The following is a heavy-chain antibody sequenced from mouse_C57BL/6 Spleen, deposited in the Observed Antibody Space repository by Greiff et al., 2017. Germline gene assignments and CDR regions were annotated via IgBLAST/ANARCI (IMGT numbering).Heavy chain of an antibody. Sequence: VQGVESGAELVKPGASVKISCKASGYAFSSYWMNWVKQRPGKGLEWIGQIYPGDGDTNYNGKFKGKATLTADKSSSTAYMQLSSLTSEDSAVYFCARHYDYDAWFAYWGQGTLVTVSA. V-gene: IGHV1-80*01. CDR2: IYPGDGDT. J-gene: IGHJ3*01. CDR3: ARHYDYDAWFAY. CDR1: GYAFSSYW. D-gene: IGHD2-4*01.